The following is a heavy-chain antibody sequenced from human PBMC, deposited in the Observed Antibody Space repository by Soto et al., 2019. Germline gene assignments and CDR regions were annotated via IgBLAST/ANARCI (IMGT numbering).Heavy chain of an antibody. D-gene: IGHD2-21*01. J-gene: IGHJ4*02. CDR3: ARGHISIFYY. CDR1: GFTFSRYD. V-gene: IGHV3-30-3*01. Sequence: GGSLRLSCAASGFTFSRYDMHCVRQAPGKGLEWVAVISYDGSNKYYADSVKGRFTISRDNSKNTLYLQMNSLRAEDTAVYYCARGHISIFYYWGQGTLVTVSS. CDR2: ISYDGSNK.